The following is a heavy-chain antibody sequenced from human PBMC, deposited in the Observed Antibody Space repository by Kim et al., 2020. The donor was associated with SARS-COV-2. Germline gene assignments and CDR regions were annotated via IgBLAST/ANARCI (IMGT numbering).Heavy chain of an antibody. V-gene: IGHV1-69*04. Sequence: AQKFQGRVTITADKSTSTAYMELSSLRSEDTAVYYCARAPFNDYGDYGANWGQGTLVTVSS. CDR3: ARAPFNDYGDYGAN. J-gene: IGHJ4*02. D-gene: IGHD4-17*01.